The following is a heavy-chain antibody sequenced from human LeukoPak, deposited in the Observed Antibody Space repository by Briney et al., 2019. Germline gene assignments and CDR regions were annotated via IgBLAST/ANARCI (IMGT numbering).Heavy chain of an antibody. CDR3: ARRRDYYDSRGYYAFDI. CDR2: IYYSGST. CDR1: GGSISSDY. V-gene: IGHV4-59*01. D-gene: IGHD3-22*01. Sequence: PSETLSLTCNVSGGSISSDYWTWIRQPPGKGLEWIGNIYYSGSTNYNPSLKSPVTMSVDTSKNQFSLKLNSVTAADTAVYYCARRRDYYDSRGYYAFDIWGHGTMVTVSS. J-gene: IGHJ3*02.